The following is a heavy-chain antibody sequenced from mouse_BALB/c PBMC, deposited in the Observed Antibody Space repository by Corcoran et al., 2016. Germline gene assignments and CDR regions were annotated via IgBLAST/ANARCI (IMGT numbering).Heavy chain of an antibody. CDR3: ATDGDAFAY. Sequence: QIQLVQSGPELKKPGETVKISCKASGYTFTNYGMNWVKQAPGKGLKWMGWINTYTGEPTYADDFKGRFAFSLETSASTAYLQINNLKNEDMATYFCATDGDAFAYWGQGTLVTVSA. J-gene: IGHJ3*01. D-gene: IGHD1-2*01. CDR2: INTYTGEP. CDR1: GYTFTNYG. V-gene: IGHV9-1*02.